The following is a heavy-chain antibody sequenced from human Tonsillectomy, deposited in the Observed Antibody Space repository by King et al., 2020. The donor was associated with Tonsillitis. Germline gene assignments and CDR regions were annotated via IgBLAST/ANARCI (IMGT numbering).Heavy chain of an antibody. Sequence: VQLVESGGALVKPGGSLRLSCAASGFNFSDYYMTWIRQAPGKGLEWLSYISSSGTTIYYIDSVRGRFTISRDNAKNSLYLQMSSLRAEDTAMYYCVRGTQEMIVAPTTVDSWGQGALVTVSS. CDR1: GFNFSDYY. V-gene: IGHV3-11*01. CDR3: VRGTQEMIVAPTTVDS. D-gene: IGHD3-22*01. CDR2: ISSSGTTI. J-gene: IGHJ4*02.